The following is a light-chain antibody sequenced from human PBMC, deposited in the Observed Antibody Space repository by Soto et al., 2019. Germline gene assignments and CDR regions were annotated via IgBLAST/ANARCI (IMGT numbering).Light chain of an antibody. CDR2: GNS. Sequence: QSVLTQPPSVSGAPGQRVTISCTGSSSNIGAGYDVHWYQQLPGTAPKLLIYGNSNRPSGVPDRFSGSKSGTSASLAITGLQAEDGADYYCQSYDSSGVVFGGGTKLTVL. V-gene: IGLV1-40*01. CDR1: SSNIGAGYD. J-gene: IGLJ3*02. CDR3: QSYDSSGVV.